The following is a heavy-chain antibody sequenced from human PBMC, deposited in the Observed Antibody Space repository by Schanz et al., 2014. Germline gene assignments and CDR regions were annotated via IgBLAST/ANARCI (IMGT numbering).Heavy chain of an antibody. CDR3: AYYDVLTGFDY. V-gene: IGHV3-23*01. D-gene: IGHD3-9*01. J-gene: IGHJ4*02. CDR1: GFTFSNHA. CDR2: IGGSGDST. Sequence: EVHLLESGGGLVQPGGSLRLSCAASGFTFSNHALSWVRQAPGKGLEWVSGIGGSGDSTHYADSVKGRFIISRDNSNNTLYLQMDSLRAEDTAVYYCAYYDVLTGFDYWGQGTLVTVSS.